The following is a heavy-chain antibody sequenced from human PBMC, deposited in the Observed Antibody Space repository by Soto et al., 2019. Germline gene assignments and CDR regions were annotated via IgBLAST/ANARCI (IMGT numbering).Heavy chain of an antibody. CDR1: GFRFSNYG. CDR3: ARAPQRRGYGRQFFDP. J-gene: IGHJ5*02. D-gene: IGHD5-12*01. V-gene: IGHV3-33*01. Sequence: GGSLRLSCAASGFRFSNYGMHWVRQPPGKGLEWVAVIWDDGSNKYYEDSVKGRFTISRDNSRNILYLELNSLRVEDTAVYYCARAPQRRGYGRQFFDPSGQGTRVT. CDR2: IWDDGSNK.